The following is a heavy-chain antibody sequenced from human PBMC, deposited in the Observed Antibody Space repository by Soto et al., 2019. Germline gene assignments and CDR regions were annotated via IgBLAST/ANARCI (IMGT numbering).Heavy chain of an antibody. CDR3: AREADRRWLQLFAH. J-gene: IGHJ4*02. D-gene: IGHD5-12*01. CDR2: ITPLLGIT. V-gene: IGHV1-69*01. Sequence: QVQLVQSGAEVKKPGSSVKVSFKASGGTFSTYGVSWVRQAPGQGLEWMGGITPLLGITNYAQKFQARVTLTADESMTTAYMEMRGLRSDDTAVYVCAREADRRWLQLFAHWGQGTLVSVSS. CDR1: GGTFSTYG.